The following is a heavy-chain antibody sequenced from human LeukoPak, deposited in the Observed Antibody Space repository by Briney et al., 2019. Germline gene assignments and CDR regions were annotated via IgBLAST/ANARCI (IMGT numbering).Heavy chain of an antibody. V-gene: IGHV4-59*01. CDR1: GGSFSTYY. J-gene: IGHJ4*02. CDR3: ARGRDYGGNSGGYYFDY. D-gene: IGHD4-23*01. Sequence: PSETLSLTCTVSGGSFSTYYWSWIRQPPGKGLEWIGHIFNSGSTNYNPSLKSRVTISVDTSKTQFSLKLRSVTAADTAVNCCARGRDYGGNSGGYYFDYWGQGTLVTVSS. CDR2: IFNSGST.